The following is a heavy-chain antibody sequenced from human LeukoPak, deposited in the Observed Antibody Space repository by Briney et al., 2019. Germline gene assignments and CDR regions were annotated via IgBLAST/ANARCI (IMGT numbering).Heavy chain of an antibody. CDR2: ISPSSGST. Sequence: ASVKVSCKASGYTFTSYYIHWVRQAPGQGLEWMGIISPSSGSTNYAQKFQGRVTMTRDTSTSTVYMELSSLRSEDTAVYCCARPIDLTTVTYGMDVWGQGTTVTVSS. D-gene: IGHD4-17*01. J-gene: IGHJ6*02. CDR1: GYTFTSYY. V-gene: IGHV1-46*01. CDR3: ARPIDLTTVTYGMDV.